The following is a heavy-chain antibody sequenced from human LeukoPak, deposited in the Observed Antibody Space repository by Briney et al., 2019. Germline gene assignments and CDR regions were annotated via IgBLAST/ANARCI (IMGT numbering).Heavy chain of an antibody. CDR2: MNQDGSEK. D-gene: IGHD3-10*01. Sequence: GGSLRLSCAVAGFTFSRYWMSWVRQAPGKGLEWVANMNQDGSEKHYVDSVKGRFTISRDNAKNSLYLQVNSLRVKDTAVYYCARDGAARISGSFGDWDQGTLLSVSS. CDR3: ARDGAARISGSFGD. CDR1: GFTFSRYW. V-gene: IGHV3-7*01. J-gene: IGHJ4*02.